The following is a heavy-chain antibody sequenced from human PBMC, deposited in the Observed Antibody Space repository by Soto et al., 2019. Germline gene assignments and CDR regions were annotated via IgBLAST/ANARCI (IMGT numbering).Heavy chain of an antibody. J-gene: IGHJ6*02. Sequence: QVQLVQSGAEVKKPGSSVKVSCKASGGTFSSYAISWVRQAPGQGLEWMGGIIPIFATANYAQKFQDRVTITADESTSTAYMELSSLRSEDTAVYYCARTYWSSTSCPYYYGMDVWGQGTTVTVSS. D-gene: IGHD2-2*01. CDR2: IIPIFATA. CDR1: GGTFSSYA. V-gene: IGHV1-69*01. CDR3: ARTYWSSTSCPYYYGMDV.